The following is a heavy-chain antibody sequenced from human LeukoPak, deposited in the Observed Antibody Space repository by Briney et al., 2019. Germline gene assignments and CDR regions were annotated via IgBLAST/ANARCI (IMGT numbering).Heavy chain of an antibody. D-gene: IGHD6-13*01. V-gene: IGHV3-74*01. CDR2: ISSDGSST. CDR3: ARGIADPFDY. CDR1: GFTFSSYW. Sequence: PGGSLRLSCAASGFTFSSYWMHWVRQAPGKGLVWVSRISSDGSSTSYADSVKGRFTISRDNAKNTLYLQMNSLRAEDTAVYYCARGIADPFDYWGQGTLVTVSS. J-gene: IGHJ4*02.